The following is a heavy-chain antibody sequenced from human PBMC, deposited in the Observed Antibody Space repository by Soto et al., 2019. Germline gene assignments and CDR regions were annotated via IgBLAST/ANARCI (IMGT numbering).Heavy chain of an antibody. J-gene: IGHJ5*02. CDR2: IRQDGSEK. V-gene: IGHV3-7*03. CDR1: GFTFSGYK. CDR3: ARDPDYYSSGSYYA. D-gene: IGHD3-10*01. Sequence: EVQLVESGGGLVQPGGSLRLSCAASGFTFSGYKMSWVRQAPGKGLEWVANIRQDGSEKYYVDSVKGRFTISRDNAKNSLYLQMNSLRAEDTAVYYCARDPDYYSSGSYYAWGQGTLVTVSS.